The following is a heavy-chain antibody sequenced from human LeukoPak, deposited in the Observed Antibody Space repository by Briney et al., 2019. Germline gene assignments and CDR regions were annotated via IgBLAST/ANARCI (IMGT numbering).Heavy chain of an antibody. CDR3: ATEPIGSHYDY. Sequence: KSGGSLRLSCAASGFTFSSCGFNWVRQAPGKGLEWVSSIGPTGTDRYYADSVRGRFTISRDNAKNSMYLQMDSLRDEDTAVYYCATEPIGSHYDYWGQGTLLTVSS. J-gene: IGHJ4*02. CDR2: IGPTGTDR. V-gene: IGHV3-21*01. CDR1: GFTFSSCG. D-gene: IGHD6-13*01.